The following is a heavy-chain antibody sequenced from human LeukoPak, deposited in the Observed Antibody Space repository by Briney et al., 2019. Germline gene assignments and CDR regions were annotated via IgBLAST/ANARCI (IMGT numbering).Heavy chain of an antibody. D-gene: IGHD3-22*01. V-gene: IGHV3-30*18. J-gene: IGHJ4*02. CDR3: AKLAYYYDSSGYYRDY. CDR2: ISYDGSNK. CDR1: GFTFSSYG. Sequence: GGSLRLSCAASGFTFSSYGMHWVRQAPGKGLEWVAVISYDGSNKYYVDSVKGRFTISRDNSKNTLYLQMNSLRAEDTAVYYCAKLAYYYDSSGYYRDYWGQGTLVTVSP.